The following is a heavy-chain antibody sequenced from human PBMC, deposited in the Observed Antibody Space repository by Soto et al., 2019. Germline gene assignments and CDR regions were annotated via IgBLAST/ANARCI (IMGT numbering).Heavy chain of an antibody. CDR3: AKGFFRISNGPIDAFDI. CDR1: GFNCSDYA. D-gene: IGHD3-3*01. J-gene: IGHJ3*02. CDR2: ISGSGGST. V-gene: IGHV3-23*01. Sequence: PGGFMRLSCAASGFNCSDYAMSWVRQDPGKGLEWVSAISGSGGSTYYADSVKGRFTISRDNSKNTLYLQMNSLRAEDTAVYYCAKGFFRISNGPIDAFDIWGQGTMVTVSS.